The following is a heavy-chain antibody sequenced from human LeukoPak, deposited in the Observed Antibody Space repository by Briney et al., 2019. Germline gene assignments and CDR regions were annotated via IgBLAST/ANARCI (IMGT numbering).Heavy chain of an antibody. D-gene: IGHD3-10*01. CDR2: IYSGGST. CDR1: GFTVSGNY. CDR3: ARERYGSGSSDAFDI. Sequence: PGGSLRLSCAASGFTVSGNYMSWVRQAPGKGLEWVSIIYSGGSTYYADSVKGRFTNSRDNSKNTLYLQMNSLRAEDTAVYYCARERYGSGSSDAFDIWGQGTMVTVSS. J-gene: IGHJ3*02. V-gene: IGHV3-66*01.